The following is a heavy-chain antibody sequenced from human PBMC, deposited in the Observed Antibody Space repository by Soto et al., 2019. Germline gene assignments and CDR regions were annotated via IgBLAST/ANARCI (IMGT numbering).Heavy chain of an antibody. CDR1: NGSISSSGYY. D-gene: IGHD6-6*01. Sequence: SETLSLTCNVSNGSISSSGYYWSWISQHPGQGLEWIGYIYYSGSTCYNPSRKSRVTIAVDTSKNQFSLKLGSVTAADTAMYYCAGGSSKSWFDPWGQGTLVTVSS. CDR3: AGGSSKSWFDP. V-gene: IGHV4-31*03. J-gene: IGHJ5*02. CDR2: IYYSGST.